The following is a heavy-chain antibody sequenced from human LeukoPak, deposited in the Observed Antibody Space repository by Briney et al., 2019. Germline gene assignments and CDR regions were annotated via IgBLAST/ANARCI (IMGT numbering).Heavy chain of an antibody. CDR1: GGSISSSSYY. D-gene: IGHD1-26*01. CDR2: IYYSGST. V-gene: IGHV4-39*07. CDR3: AGVGGSYSPVDY. J-gene: IGHJ4*02. Sequence: SETLSLTCTVSGGSISSSSYYWGWIRQPPGKGLEWIGSIYYSGSTYYNPSLKSRVTISVDTSKNQFSLKLSSVTAADTAVYYCAGVGGSYSPVDYWGQGTLVTVSS.